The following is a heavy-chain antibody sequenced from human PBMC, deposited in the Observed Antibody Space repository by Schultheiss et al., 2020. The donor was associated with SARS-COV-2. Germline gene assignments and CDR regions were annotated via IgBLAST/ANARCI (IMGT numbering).Heavy chain of an antibody. CDR2: IYSGGST. CDR3: ARSGDSSGYYYVGWFDP. CDR1: GFTFSSYG. Sequence: GGSLRLSCAASGFTFSSYGMHWVRQAPGKGLEWVSVIYSGGSTYYADSVKGRFTISRDNSKNTLYLQMNSLRAEDTAVYYCARSGDSSGYYYVGWFDPWGQGTLVTVSS. J-gene: IGHJ5*02. D-gene: IGHD3-22*01. V-gene: IGHV3-NL1*01.